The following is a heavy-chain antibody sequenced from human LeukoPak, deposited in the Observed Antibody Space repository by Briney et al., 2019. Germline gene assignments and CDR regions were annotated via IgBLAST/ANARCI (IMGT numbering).Heavy chain of an antibody. J-gene: IGHJ4*02. CDR1: GGSFSGYY. Sequence: SETLSPTCAVYGGSFSGYYWSWIRQPPGKGLEWIGEINHSGSTNYNPSLKSRVTISVDTSKNQFSLKLSSVTAADTAVYYCARVMARAHYYGSGSYGKGFDYWGQGTLVTVSS. CDR2: INHSGST. V-gene: IGHV4-34*01. CDR3: ARVMARAHYYGSGSYGKGFDY. D-gene: IGHD3-10*01.